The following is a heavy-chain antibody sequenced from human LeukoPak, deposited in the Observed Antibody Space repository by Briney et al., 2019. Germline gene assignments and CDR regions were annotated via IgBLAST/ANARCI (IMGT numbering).Heavy chain of an antibody. D-gene: IGHD6-19*01. V-gene: IGHV3-9*01. Sequence: GGSLRLSCAASGFTFDTYAMHWVRQAPGKGLEWVSGISWNSGSIGYADSVKGRFTISRDNAKNSLYLQMNSLRAEDTALYYCARETEKWLGHYYFDYWGQGALVTISS. J-gene: IGHJ4*02. CDR2: ISWNSGSI. CDR3: ARETEKWLGHYYFDY. CDR1: GFTFDTYA.